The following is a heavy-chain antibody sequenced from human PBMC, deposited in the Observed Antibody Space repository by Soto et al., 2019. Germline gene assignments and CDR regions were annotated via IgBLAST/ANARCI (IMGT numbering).Heavy chain of an antibody. V-gene: IGHV3-23*01. CDR3: AKERALRYFDWNHDPIDY. D-gene: IGHD3-9*01. J-gene: IGHJ4*02. Sequence: GGSLRLSCAASGFTFSSYAMSWVRQAPGKGLEWVSAISGSGGSTYYADSVKGRFTISRDNSKNTLYLQMNSLRAEDTAVYYCAKERALRYFDWNHDPIDYWGQGTLVTVSS. CDR1: GFTFSSYA. CDR2: ISGSGGST.